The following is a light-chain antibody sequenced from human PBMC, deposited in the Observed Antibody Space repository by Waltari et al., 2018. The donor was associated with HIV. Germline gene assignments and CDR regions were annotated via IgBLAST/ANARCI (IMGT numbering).Light chain of an antibody. CDR1: QSILSSSINKNY. CDR2: WAT. Sequence: DIVMTQSPESLAVSLGERATINCKSSQSILSSSINKNYLSWYQRKVGQPPKLLIYWATTRESGVPDRFSGSESETNFTLTISSLQADDVAVYFCQQYYSSPYTFGQGTKLEIK. CDR3: QQYYSSPYT. V-gene: IGKV4-1*01. J-gene: IGKJ2*01.